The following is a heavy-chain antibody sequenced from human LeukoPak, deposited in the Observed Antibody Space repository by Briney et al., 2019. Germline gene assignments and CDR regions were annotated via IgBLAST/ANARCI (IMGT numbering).Heavy chain of an antibody. V-gene: IGHV1-18*01. CDR3: ARSDPLYYFDY. Sequence: GASVKVSCKASGYTFTSYGIGWVRQAPGQGLEWMGWISAYNGNTNYAQKLQGRVTMSTDTSTSTAYMELRSLRSDDTAVYYCARSDPLYYFDYWGQGTLVTVSS. J-gene: IGHJ4*02. CDR1: GYTFTSYG. CDR2: ISAYNGNT.